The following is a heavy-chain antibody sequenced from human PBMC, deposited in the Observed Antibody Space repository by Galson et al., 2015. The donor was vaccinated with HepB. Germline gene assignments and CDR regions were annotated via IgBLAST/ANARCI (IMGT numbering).Heavy chain of an antibody. Sequence: SETLSLTCTVSGGSISSHYWSWIRQPPGKGLEWIGYIYYSGSTNYNPSLKSRVTISVDTSKNQFSLKLSSVTAADTAVYYCARMEVDYDILNGYFYWGQGTLVTVSS. CDR1: GGSISSHY. J-gene: IGHJ4*02. CDR3: ARMEVDYDILNGYFY. V-gene: IGHV4-59*11. D-gene: IGHD3-9*01. CDR2: IYYSGST.